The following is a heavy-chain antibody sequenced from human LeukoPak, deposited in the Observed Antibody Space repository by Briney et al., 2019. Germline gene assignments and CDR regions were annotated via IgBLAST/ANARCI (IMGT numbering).Heavy chain of an antibody. CDR2: ISGSGGST. Sequence: GGSLRLSRAASGFTLSRYGMSGVRQAPGKGREWVSVISGSGGSTYYADSVKGRFTISRDNSKNTLYVQMNSLRAEDTAVYYCAKSVAPVVQKAYYFDYWGQGALGTVSS. D-gene: IGHD4-23*01. V-gene: IGHV3-23*01. CDR3: AKSVAPVVQKAYYFDY. CDR1: GFTLSRYG. J-gene: IGHJ4*02.